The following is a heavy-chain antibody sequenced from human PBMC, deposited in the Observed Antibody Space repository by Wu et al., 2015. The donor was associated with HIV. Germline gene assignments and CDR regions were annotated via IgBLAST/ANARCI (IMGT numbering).Heavy chain of an antibody. CDR1: GYTFTSYG. J-gene: IGHJ2*01. D-gene: IGHD3-10*01. V-gene: IGHV1-18*01. CDR2: ISAYNGNT. Sequence: QVQLVQSGAEVKKPGASVKVSCKASGYTFTSYGISWVRQAPGQGLEWMGWISAYNGNTNYAQKLQGRVTMTTDTSTSTAYMELRSLRSDDTAVYYCARVAGFGGPRVYWYFDLVGPWHPGHCLL. CDR3: ARVAGFGGPRVYWYFDL.